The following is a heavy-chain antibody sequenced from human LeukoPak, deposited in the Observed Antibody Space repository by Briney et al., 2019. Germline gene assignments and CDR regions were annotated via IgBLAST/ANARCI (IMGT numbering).Heavy chain of an antibody. Sequence: SETLSLTCAVYGGSFSGYYWSWIRQPPGKGLEWIGEINHSGSTNYNPSLKSRVTISVDTSKNQFSLKLSSVTAADTAVYYCARVLVRGDILTGYYSLFDYWGQGTLVTVSS. CDR2: INHSGST. CDR3: ARVLVRGDILTGYYSLFDY. D-gene: IGHD3-9*01. CDR1: GGSFSGYY. V-gene: IGHV4-34*01. J-gene: IGHJ4*02.